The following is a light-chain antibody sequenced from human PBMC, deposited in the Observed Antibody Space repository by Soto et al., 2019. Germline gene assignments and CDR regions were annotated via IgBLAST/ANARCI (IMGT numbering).Light chain of an antibody. CDR3: QQRSNSIT. V-gene: IGKV3-11*01. Sequence: EIVMTQSPATVSVPPGGRATLSCRATQSVTTNLAWYQQKPGQAPRLLIYGASTRATDIPARFSGSGSGTDFTLTISSLEPEDFAVYYCQQRSNSITFGQGTRLEIK. CDR1: QSVTTN. J-gene: IGKJ5*01. CDR2: GAS.